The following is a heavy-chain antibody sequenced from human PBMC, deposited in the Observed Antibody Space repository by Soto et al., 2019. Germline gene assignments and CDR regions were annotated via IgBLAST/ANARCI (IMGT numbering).Heavy chain of an antibody. CDR3: ARHITLAAMPGVVFDY. D-gene: IGHD2-2*01. Sequence: PSETLSLTCTVSGGSISSSSYYWGWIRQPPGKGLEWIGSIYYSGSTYYNPSLKSRVTISVDTSKNQFSLKLSSVTAADTAVYYCARHITLAAMPGVVFDYWGQGTLVTVSS. V-gene: IGHV4-39*01. CDR2: IYYSGST. CDR1: GGSISSSSYY. J-gene: IGHJ4*02.